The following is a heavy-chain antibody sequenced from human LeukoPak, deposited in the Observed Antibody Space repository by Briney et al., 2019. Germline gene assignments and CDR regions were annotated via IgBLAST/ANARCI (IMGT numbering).Heavy chain of an antibody. CDR3: ASGDFDYVWGSYRYELDY. Sequence: ASVKVSCNASGYSFTGYYMHWVRQAPGQGLEWMGWIKPNSGGTNYEQKLQGRVTMTRDMSTSTVYMELSSLRSEDTAVYYCASGDFDYVWGSYRYELDYWGQGTLVTVSS. V-gene: IGHV1-2*02. CDR1: GYSFTGYY. D-gene: IGHD3-16*02. CDR2: IKPNSGGT. J-gene: IGHJ4*02.